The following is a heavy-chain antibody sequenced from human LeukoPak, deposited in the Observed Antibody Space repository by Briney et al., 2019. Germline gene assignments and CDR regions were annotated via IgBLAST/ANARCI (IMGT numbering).Heavy chain of an antibody. CDR1: GGPISSSTTYY. J-gene: IGHJ4*02. D-gene: IGHD3-22*01. CDR2: VYYSGST. CDR3: ARSREYFDSSGYYPLVDY. V-gene: IGHV4-39*01. Sequence: SETLSLTCTVSGGPISSSTTYYWGWIRQPPGKGLEWIGSVYYSGSTYYNPSLKSRVTISVDTSKNQFSLKLRSVTAADTAVYYCARSREYFDSSGYYPLVDYWGQGTLVTVSS.